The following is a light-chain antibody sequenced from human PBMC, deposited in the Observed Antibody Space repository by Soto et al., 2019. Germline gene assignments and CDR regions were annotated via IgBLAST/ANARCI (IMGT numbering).Light chain of an antibody. Sequence: IRITPSPATLSGYFGDKGTITCRARQPISSWLAWYQQKPGKAPKLLIYKASTLKSGVPSRFSGSGSGTEFTLTISSLQPDDIATYYCQQSNCLHMAFGQGTKVDIK. CDR2: KAS. CDR1: QPISSW. V-gene: IGKV1-5*03. CDR3: QQSNCLHMA. J-gene: IGKJ1*01.